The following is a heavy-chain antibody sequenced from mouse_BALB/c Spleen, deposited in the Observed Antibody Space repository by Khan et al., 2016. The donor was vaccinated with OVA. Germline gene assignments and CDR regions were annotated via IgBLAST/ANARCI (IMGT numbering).Heavy chain of an antibody. CDR3: ARHNYGPFAY. V-gene: IGHV5-9-3*01. CDR2: ISSGGDNI. Sequence: EVELVESGGDLVMPGGSLKLSCSASGFTFSTYAMSWVRQTPEKRLEWVATISSGGDNIYYPDSVKGRFTISRDNAKNTLYLQMSSLGSEDTAICYCARHNYGPFAYWGQGTLVTVSA. D-gene: IGHD1-1*01. J-gene: IGHJ3*01. CDR1: GFTFSTYA.